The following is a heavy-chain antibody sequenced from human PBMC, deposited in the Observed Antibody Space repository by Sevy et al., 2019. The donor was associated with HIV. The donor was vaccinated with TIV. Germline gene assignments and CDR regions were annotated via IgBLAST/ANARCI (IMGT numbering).Heavy chain of an antibody. D-gene: IGHD6-19*01. J-gene: IGHJ3*02. V-gene: IGHV3-23*01. Sequence: GGSLRLSCAASGFTFSSYAMSWVRQAPGKGLEWVSAISGSGGSTYYADSVKGRFASSSDNSKNTLYLQMNSLRAEDTAVYYCANRGGRIAVAGTWYAFDIWGQGTMVTVSS. CDR1: GFTFSSYA. CDR3: ANRGGRIAVAGTWYAFDI. CDR2: ISGSGGST.